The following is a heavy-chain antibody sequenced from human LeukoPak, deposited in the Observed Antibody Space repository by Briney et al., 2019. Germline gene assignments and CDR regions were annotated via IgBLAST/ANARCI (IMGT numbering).Heavy chain of an antibody. CDR2: INWNGGST. D-gene: IGHD2-2*01. J-gene: IGHJ6*02. CDR3: AREGYCSTTSCAYGMDV. Sequence: PGGSLRLSCAASGFTFDDYGMSWVRQVPGKGLEWVSGINWNGGSTDYADSVKGRFTISRDNAKNSLYLQMNSLRAEDTAFYYCAREGYCSTTSCAYGMDVWGQGTTVTVSS. V-gene: IGHV3-20*04. CDR1: GFTFDDYG.